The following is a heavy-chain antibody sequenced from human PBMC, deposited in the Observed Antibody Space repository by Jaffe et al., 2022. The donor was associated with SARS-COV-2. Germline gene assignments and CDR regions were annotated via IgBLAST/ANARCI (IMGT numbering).Heavy chain of an antibody. V-gene: IGHV3-30-3*01. CDR3: ARALGAYFDWLSRLYYYYGMDV. D-gene: IGHD3-9*01. J-gene: IGHJ6*02. CDR2: ISYDGSNK. CDR1: GFTFSSYA. Sequence: QVQLVESGGGVVQPGRSLRLSCAASGFTFSSYAMHWVRQAPGKGLEWVAVISYDGSNKYYADSVKGRFTISRDNSKNTLYLQMNSLRAEDTAVYYCARALGAYFDWLSRLYYYYGMDVWGQGTTVTVSS.